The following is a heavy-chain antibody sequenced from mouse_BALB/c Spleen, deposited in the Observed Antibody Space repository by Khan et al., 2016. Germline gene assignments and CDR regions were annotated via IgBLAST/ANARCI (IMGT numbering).Heavy chain of an antibody. Sequence: QVQLQQSGAELVRPGSSVKISCKASGFAFSSYWMNWVKQRPGQGLEWIGQIYPGDGDTNYHGKFKGKATLTADKSSSTAYMQLSSLTSEDSAVYFCARGTPFANWGQGTLVTVSA. J-gene: IGHJ3*01. CDR1: GFAFSSYW. V-gene: IGHV1-80*01. D-gene: IGHD2-14*01. CDR2: IYPGDGDT. CDR3: ARGTPFAN.